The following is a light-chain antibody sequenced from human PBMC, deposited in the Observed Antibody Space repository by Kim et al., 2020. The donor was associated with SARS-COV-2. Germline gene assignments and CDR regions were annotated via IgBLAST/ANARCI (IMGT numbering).Light chain of an antibody. CDR3: QAWDSSIYV. Sequence: SYELTQPPSVSVSPGQTASITCSGDNLGDKYACWYQQKPGQSPVLVIYRDSKRPSGIPERFSGSNSGNTATLTISGTQAMDEADYYCQAWDSSIYVFGAGTQVTVL. V-gene: IGLV3-1*01. CDR2: RDS. J-gene: IGLJ1*01. CDR1: NLGDKY.